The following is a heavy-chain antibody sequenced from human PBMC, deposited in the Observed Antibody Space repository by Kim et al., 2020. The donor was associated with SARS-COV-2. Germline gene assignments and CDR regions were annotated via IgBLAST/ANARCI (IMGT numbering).Heavy chain of an antibody. J-gene: IGHJ4*02. CDR2: IKSRTDGETT. CDR1: GFSFSGAW. CDR3: AIETSRTGNYWDY. Sequence: GESLRLSCTVSGFSFSGAWMSWVRRAPGKGLEWVARIKSRTDGETTDYAAPVKGRFAISRDDSKDTLFLQMNSLKTEDTAVYYCAIETSRTGNYWDYWGQGTLVTVSS. V-gene: IGHV3-15*01. D-gene: IGHD2-8*02.